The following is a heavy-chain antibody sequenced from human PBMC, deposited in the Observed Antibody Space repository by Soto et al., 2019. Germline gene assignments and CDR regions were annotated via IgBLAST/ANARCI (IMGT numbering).Heavy chain of an antibody. CDR2: FIPIPGTA. D-gene: IGHD2-2*01. Sequence: QVQLVQSGAEVKTPGSSVKVSCKASGGTFGSYAISWVRQAPGQRLEWVGGFIPIPGTANYAQKFQGRVTIAADESTSTAYMELSSLRSEDTAVYYCARSQGSSTSLEVYYYYYYGMDDWGQGTTVTVSS. CDR3: ARSQGSSTSLEVYYYYYYGMDD. J-gene: IGHJ6*02. V-gene: IGHV1-69*01. CDR1: GGTFGSYA.